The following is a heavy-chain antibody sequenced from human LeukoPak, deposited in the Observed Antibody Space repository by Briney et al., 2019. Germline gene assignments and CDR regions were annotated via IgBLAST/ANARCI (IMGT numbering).Heavy chain of an antibody. CDR2: IYYSGST. V-gene: IGHV4-59*01. J-gene: IGHJ4*02. CDR1: GGSISSYY. Sequence: SETLSLTCTVSGGSISSYYWSWIRQPPGKGLEWIGYIYYSGSTNYNPSLKSRVTISVDTSKNQFSLKLSSVTAADTAVYYWARDAKGQSYFDYGGQGTLVTVPS. CDR3: ARDAKGQSYFDY.